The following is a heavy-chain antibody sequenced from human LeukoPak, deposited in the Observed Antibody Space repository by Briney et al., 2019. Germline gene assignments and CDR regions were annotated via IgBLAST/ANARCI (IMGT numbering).Heavy chain of an antibody. Sequence: SETLSLTCTVSGGSISSSSYYWGWIRQPPGKGLEWIGSIYYSGSTYYNPSLKSRVTISVDTSKNQFSLKLSSVTAADTAVYYCARRILFHSERWLQFFDYWGQGILVTVSS. CDR2: IYYSGST. CDR1: GGSISSSSYY. CDR3: ARRILFHSERWLQFFDY. D-gene: IGHD5-24*01. V-gene: IGHV4-39*01. J-gene: IGHJ4*02.